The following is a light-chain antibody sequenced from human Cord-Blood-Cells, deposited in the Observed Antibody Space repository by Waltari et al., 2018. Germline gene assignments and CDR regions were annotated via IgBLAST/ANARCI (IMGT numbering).Light chain of an antibody. CDR1: QSVLYSSNNKNY. CDR3: QQYYSTPPSYT. V-gene: IGKV4-1*01. CDR2: WAC. Sequence: DIVMTQSPDSLAVSLGERATINCKSSQSVLYSSNNKNYSAWYLQRPGQPPKLLIYWACTRESGLADRFGGSGSGTDFTLTIISLQAEDVAVYYCQQYYSTPPSYTFGQGTTLEIK. J-gene: IGKJ2*01.